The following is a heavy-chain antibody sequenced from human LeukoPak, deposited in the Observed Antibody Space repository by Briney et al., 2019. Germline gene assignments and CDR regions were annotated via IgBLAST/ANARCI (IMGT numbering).Heavy chain of an antibody. V-gene: IGHV3-15*01. CDR1: GFTVSSNY. D-gene: IGHD4-17*01. CDR2: IKSKTDGGTT. CDR3: TTDFLTVTAFDY. J-gene: IGHJ4*02. Sequence: GGSLRLSCAASGFTVSSNYMSWVRQAPGKGLEWVGRIKSKTDGGTTDYAAPVKGRFTISRDDSKNTLYLQMNSLKTEDTAVYYCTTDFLTVTAFDYWGQGTLVTVSS.